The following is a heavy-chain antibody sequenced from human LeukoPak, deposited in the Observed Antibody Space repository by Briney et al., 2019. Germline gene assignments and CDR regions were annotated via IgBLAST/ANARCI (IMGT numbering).Heavy chain of an antibody. V-gene: IGHV4-59*01. CDR1: GGSISSYY. CDR2: IYYSGST. J-gene: IGHJ4*02. CDR3: ASLYCGGDCSSIS. D-gene: IGHD2-21*01. Sequence: SETLSLTCTVSGGSISSYYWSWIRQPPGKGLEWIGYIYYSGSTNYNPSLKSRVTISVDTSKNQFSLKLSSVTAADTAVYYCASLYCGGDCSSISWGQGTLVTVSS.